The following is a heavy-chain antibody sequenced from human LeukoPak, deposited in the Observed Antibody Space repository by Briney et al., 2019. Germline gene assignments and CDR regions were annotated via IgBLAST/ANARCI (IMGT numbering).Heavy chain of an antibody. CDR3: ARAIAAPRLYYYYGMDV. CDR1: GFTFSSYA. D-gene: IGHD6-13*01. V-gene: IGHV3-21*01. J-gene: IGHJ6*02. CDR2: ISSSSSYV. Sequence: GGSLRLSCAASGFTFSSYAMNWVRQAPGKGLEWVSSISSSSSYVYYADSVKGRFTISRDNAKNSLYLQMNSLRAEDTAVYYCARAIAAPRLYYYYGMDVWGQGTTVTVSS.